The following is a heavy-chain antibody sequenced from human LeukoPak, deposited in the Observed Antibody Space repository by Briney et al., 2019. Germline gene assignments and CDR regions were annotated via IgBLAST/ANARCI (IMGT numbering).Heavy chain of an antibody. V-gene: IGHV3-21*01. CDR2: INSSSSNI. CDR1: GFTFSSYS. D-gene: IGHD3-9*01. Sequence: GGSLRLSCAASGFTFSSYSMNWVRQAPGKGLEWVESINSSSSNIYSADSVKGRFTISRDNAKNTTYLQMNSLRAEDTAVYYCVPDNTFDSLVFHTSYYFDYWGQGTLVTVSS. CDR3: VPDNTFDSLVFHTSYYFDY. J-gene: IGHJ4*02.